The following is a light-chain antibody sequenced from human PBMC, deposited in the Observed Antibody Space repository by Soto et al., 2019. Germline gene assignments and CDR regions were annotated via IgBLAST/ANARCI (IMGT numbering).Light chain of an antibody. Sequence: SSELTQPPSVSVSPGQTASITCSGDRLGNKYVCWYQQKPGQSPVLVIYQDNKRPSGIPERFSGSNSGNTATLTISGTQAMDEADYYCQAWDTSAYSVFGIGTKLTVL. CDR3: QAWDTSAYSV. CDR2: QDN. V-gene: IGLV3-1*01. CDR1: RLGNKY. J-gene: IGLJ1*01.